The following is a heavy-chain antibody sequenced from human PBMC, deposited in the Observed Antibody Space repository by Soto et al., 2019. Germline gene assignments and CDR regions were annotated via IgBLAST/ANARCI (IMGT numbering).Heavy chain of an antibody. Sequence: SETLSLTCTVSGGSISSSSYYWGWIRQPPGKGLEWIGRIYYSGSTYYNPSLKSRVTISVDTSKNQFSLKLSSVTAADTAVYYCAKGDIVVISTATSAGWFDPWGQGTLVTVSS. CDR3: AKGDIVVISTATSAGWFDP. CDR1: GGSISSSSYY. CDR2: IYYSGST. J-gene: IGHJ5*02. D-gene: IGHD2-2*01. V-gene: IGHV4-39*01.